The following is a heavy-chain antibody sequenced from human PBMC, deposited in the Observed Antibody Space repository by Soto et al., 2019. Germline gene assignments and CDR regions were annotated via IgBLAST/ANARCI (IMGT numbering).Heavy chain of an antibody. D-gene: IGHD4-17*01. V-gene: IGHV4-39*07. CDR1: GGPIRSSDYF. J-gene: IGHJ4*02. Sequence: SETLSLSCNVSGGPIRSSDYFWGWIRQPPGKGLEWIGSIFYSGSTYNNPSLKSRVTISVDTSKNQFSLKLSSVTAADTAVYYCARVYGDCFDYWGQGTLVTVSS. CDR2: IFYSGST. CDR3: ARVYGDCFDY.